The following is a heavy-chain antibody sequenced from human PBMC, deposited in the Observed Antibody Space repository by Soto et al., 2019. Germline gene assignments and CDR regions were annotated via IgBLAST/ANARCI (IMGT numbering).Heavy chain of an antibody. D-gene: IGHD3-22*01. CDR1: GGSISSSSYY. J-gene: IGHJ5*02. CDR2: IYYSGRT. CDR3: ARINYYDSSGYYYSFNWFDP. V-gene: IGHV4-39*01. Sequence: SETLSLTCTVSGGSISSSSYYWGWIRQPPGKGLEWIGSIYYSGRTYYNPSLKSRVTISVDTSKNQFSLKLSSVTAADTAVYYCARINYYDSSGYYYSFNWFDPWGQGTLVTVSS.